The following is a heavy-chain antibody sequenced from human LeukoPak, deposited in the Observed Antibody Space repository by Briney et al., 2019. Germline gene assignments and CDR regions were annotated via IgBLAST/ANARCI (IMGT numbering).Heavy chain of an antibody. CDR1: GGSIRSYY. J-gene: IGHJ4*02. V-gene: IGHV4-59*01. CDR3: TRGAGWLIDY. Sequence: SETLSLTCTVSGGSIRSYYWSWIRQPPGKGLEWIGYIYYSGSTTYNPSLKSRVTISADTSKNQFSLKLNSLTTADTAVYYCTRGAGWLIDYWGQGILVTVSS. D-gene: IGHD3-16*01. CDR2: IYYSGST.